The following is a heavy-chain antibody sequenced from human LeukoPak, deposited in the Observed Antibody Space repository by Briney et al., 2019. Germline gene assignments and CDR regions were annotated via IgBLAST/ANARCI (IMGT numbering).Heavy chain of an antibody. V-gene: IGHV3-9*01. D-gene: IGHD3-22*01. Sequence: GGSLRLSCAASGFTFDDYAMHWVRQAPGKGLEWVSGISWNSGSIGYADSVKGRFTISRDNAQNSLFLQMNSLRAEDTAVYYCARDDYDSSTPYFFDYWGQGTLVTVSS. CDR3: ARDDYDSSTPYFFDY. CDR1: GFTFDDYA. J-gene: IGHJ4*02. CDR2: ISWNSGSI.